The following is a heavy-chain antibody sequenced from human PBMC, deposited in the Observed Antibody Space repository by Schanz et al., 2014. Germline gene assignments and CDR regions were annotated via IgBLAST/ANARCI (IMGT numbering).Heavy chain of an antibody. CDR1: GFPFNNYG. CDR2: IWYDGTDR. J-gene: IGHJ6*02. CDR3: AKGSMAARPLLPTDYYFYGTDI. D-gene: IGHD6-6*01. Sequence: QVQLVESGGGVVRPGRSLSLSCAASGFPFNNYGMHWVRQAPGKGLEWVAVIWYDGTDRYYADSVKGRFTISRDNSKNTLYLQMNSLRAEDTAVYYCAKGSMAARPLLPTDYYFYGTDIWGQGTTVTVSS. V-gene: IGHV3-33*06.